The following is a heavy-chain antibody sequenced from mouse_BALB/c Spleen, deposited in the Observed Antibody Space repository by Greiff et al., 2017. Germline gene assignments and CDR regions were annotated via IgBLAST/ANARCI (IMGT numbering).Heavy chain of an antibody. CDR2: ISYSGST. D-gene: IGHD1-1*01. CDR1: GYSITSDYA. CDR3: ARGNYGSSSYAMDY. J-gene: IGHJ4*01. V-gene: IGHV3-2*02. Sequence: VQLQQSGPGLVKPSQSLSLTCTVTGYSITSDYAWNWIRQFPGNKLEWMGYISYSGSTSYNPSLKSRISITRDTSKNQFFLQLNSVTTEDTATYYCARGNYGSSSYAMDYWGQGTSVTVSS.